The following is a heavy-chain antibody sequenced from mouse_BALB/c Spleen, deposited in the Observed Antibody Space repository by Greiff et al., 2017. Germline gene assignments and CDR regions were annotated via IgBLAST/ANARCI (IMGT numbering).Heavy chain of an antibody. J-gene: IGHJ2*01. V-gene: IGHV1-54*01. CDR2: INPGSGGT. D-gene: IGHD1-1*01. Sequence: VMLVESGAELVRPGTSVKVSCKASGYAFTNYLIEWVKQRPGQGLEWIGVINPGSGGTNYNEKFKGKATLTADKSSSTAYMQLSSLTSDDSAVYFCARWRPVLRFFDYWGQGTTLTVSS. CDR1: GYAFTNYL. CDR3: ARWRPVLRFFDY.